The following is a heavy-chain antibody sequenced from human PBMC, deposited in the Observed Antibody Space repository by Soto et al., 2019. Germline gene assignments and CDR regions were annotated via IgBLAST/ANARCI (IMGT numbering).Heavy chain of an antibody. V-gene: IGHV1-18*04. CDR2: INANNGNT. Sequence: ASVKVSCKASGYTFTSYYMHWVRQAPGQGLEWMGRINANNGNTSYAQKLQGRVTMTTDTSTSTAYMELRSLRSDDTAVYYCASISSSSPLYYYGMDVWGQGTTVTVS. D-gene: IGHD6-6*01. J-gene: IGHJ6*02. CDR3: ASISSSSPLYYYGMDV. CDR1: GYTFTSYY.